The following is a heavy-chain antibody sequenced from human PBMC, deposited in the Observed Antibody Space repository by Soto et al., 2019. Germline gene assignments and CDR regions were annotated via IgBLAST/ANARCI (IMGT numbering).Heavy chain of an antibody. CDR1: GLTFCSYG. CDR3: ARDPNAYAFDI. J-gene: IGHJ3*02. Sequence: PGGSLRLSCAASGLTFCSYGMSWVRQAPGKGLEWVSVIYSGGSTYYADSVKGRFTISRDNSKNTLYLQMNSLRAEDTAVYYCARDPNAYAFDIWGQGTMVTVSS. CDR2: IYSGGST. V-gene: IGHV3-66*01.